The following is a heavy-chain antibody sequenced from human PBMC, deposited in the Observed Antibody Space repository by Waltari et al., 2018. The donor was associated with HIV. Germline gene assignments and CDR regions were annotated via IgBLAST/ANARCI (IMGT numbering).Heavy chain of an antibody. CDR2: ISWNCGGI. D-gene: IGHD3-10*01. Sequence: EVQLVESGGGLVQPGRSLRLSCAASGFTFADYAMHWLRQVPGKGLDRVSGISWNCGGIGYAYSVKGRFTISRDKATNSLYLQMNSRRAEDTAMYYCAKDRSGNYYNPWFDPWGQGTLGTVSS. CDR3: AKDRSGNYYNPWFDP. V-gene: IGHV3-9*01. CDR1: GFTFADYA. J-gene: IGHJ5*02.